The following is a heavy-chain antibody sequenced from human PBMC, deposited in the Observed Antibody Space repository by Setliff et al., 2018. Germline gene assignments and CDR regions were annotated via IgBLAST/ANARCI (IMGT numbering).Heavy chain of an antibody. Sequence: SETLSLTCAVSGYSISSGYFWAWIRQPPGKGLEWIGSIYHSGRTYYNPSPKSRVTMSVDTSKNQFSLKLSSVTAADTAVYYCASLRAPPGDYGDYVDPWGQGTLVTVSS. V-gene: IGHV4-38-2*01. CDR3: ASLRAPPGDYGDYVDP. CDR1: GYSISSGYF. CDR2: IYHSGRT. J-gene: IGHJ5*02. D-gene: IGHD4-17*01.